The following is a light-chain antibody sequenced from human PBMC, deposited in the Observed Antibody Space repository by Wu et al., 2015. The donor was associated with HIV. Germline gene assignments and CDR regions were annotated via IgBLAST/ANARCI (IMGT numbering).Light chain of an antibody. CDR3: QQRSNWPPG. V-gene: IGKV3-11*01. Sequence: EIVLTQSPGTLSLSPGERATLSCRASQSVSSYLAWYQQKPGQAPRLLIYDSSNRATGIPARFSGSGSGTDFTLTTSSLEPEDFAVYYCQQRSNWPPGFGPGTKVDIK. CDR2: DSS. CDR1: QSVSSY. J-gene: IGKJ3*01.